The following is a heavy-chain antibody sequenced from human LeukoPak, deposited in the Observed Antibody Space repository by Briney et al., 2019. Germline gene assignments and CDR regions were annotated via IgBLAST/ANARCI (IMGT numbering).Heavy chain of an antibody. J-gene: IGHJ3*01. V-gene: IGHV3-74*01. D-gene: IGHD1-1*01. CDR1: EFTLSRHW. Sequence: GGSLRLSCAASEFTLSRHWMHWVRQAPGKGLVWVSRLNTDGRITYYADSVKGRFTISRDSAKNTLYLQLDSLRAEDTAVYYCARGSNNGNDEHAFDVWGQGTMVTVSS. CDR2: LNTDGRIT. CDR3: ARGSNNGNDEHAFDV.